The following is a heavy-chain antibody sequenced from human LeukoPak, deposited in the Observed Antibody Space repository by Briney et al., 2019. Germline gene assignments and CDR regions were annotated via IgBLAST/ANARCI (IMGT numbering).Heavy chain of an antibody. CDR1: GGSISSSSYY. CDR2: IYYSGST. D-gene: IGHD3-22*01. V-gene: IGHV4-39*07. CDR3: ARDRSYYYDSSGYQTFDY. J-gene: IGHJ4*02. Sequence: SETLSLTCTVSGGSISSSSYYWGWIRQPPGKGLEWIGSIYYSGSTYYNPSLKSRVTISVDTSKNQFSLKLSSVTAADTAVYYCARDRSYYYDSSGYQTFDYWGQGTLVTVSS.